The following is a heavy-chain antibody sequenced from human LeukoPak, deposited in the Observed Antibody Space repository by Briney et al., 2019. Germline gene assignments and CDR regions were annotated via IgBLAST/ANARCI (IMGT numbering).Heavy chain of an antibody. CDR1: GYSFTSYW. V-gene: IGHV5-51*01. J-gene: IGHJ3*02. D-gene: IGHD5-24*01. CDR3: AIATEMATISGAFDI. CDR2: IYPGDSDT. Sequence: GESLKISCKGSGYSFTSYWIGWVRQMPGKGLEWMGIIYPGDSDTRYSPSFQGQVTISADKSISTAYLQWSSLKASDTAMYYCAIATEMATISGAFDIRGQGTMVTVSS.